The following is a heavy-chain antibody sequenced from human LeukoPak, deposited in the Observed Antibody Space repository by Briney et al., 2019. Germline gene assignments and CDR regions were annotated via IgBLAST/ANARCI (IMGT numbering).Heavy chain of an antibody. J-gene: IGHJ3*02. CDR1: GYTFTSYY. Sequence: GASVKVSCKXSGYTFTSYYMHWVRQAPGQGLEWMGRIIPIFGTANYAQKFQGRVTITTDESTSTAYMELSSLRSEDTAVYYCASSDKLRIYDAFDIWGQGTMVTVSS. CDR3: ASSDKLRIYDAFDI. D-gene: IGHD1-26*01. CDR2: IIPIFGTA. V-gene: IGHV1-69*05.